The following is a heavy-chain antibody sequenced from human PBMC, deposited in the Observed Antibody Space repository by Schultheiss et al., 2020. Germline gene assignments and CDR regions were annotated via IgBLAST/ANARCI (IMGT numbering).Heavy chain of an antibody. CDR1: GGSISNSHW. Sequence: SETLSLTCAVSGGSISNSHWWSWVRQPPGKGLEWIGEIYHSGSTNYNPSLRSRVTISVDASKNRFSLKLSSVTAADTAVYYCVRGRAYGWGHYEPYWYFDLWGRG. CDR3: VRGRAYGWGHYEPYWYFDL. CDR2: IYHSGST. D-gene: IGHD3-10*01. V-gene: IGHV4-4*02. J-gene: IGHJ2*01.